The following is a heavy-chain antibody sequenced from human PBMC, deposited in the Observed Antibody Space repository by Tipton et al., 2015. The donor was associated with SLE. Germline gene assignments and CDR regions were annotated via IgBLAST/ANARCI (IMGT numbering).Heavy chain of an antibody. D-gene: IGHD2/OR15-2a*01. J-gene: IGHJ4*02. Sequence: TLSLTCTVSGGSISSGSYYWGWIRQPPGKGLEWIGRIYYSGSSYYNPSLKSRVTISADTSKNHLSLKLTSVTAADTAVYFCARSSSVRTLLWPTFAYWGQGTLVTVSS. CDR1: GGSISSGSYY. CDR2: IYYSGSS. V-gene: IGHV4-39*02. CDR3: ARSSSVRTLLWPTFAY.